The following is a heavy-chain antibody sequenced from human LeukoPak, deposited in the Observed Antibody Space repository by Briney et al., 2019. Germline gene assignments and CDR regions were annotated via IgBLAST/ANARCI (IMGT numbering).Heavy chain of an antibody. Sequence: KPSETLSLTCTVSGGSISSYYWSWIRQPPGKGLEWIGYIYYSGSTNYNPSLKSRVTISVDTSKNQFSLKLSSVTAADTAVYYCARDLTVQQQLWGAFDIWGQGTMVTVSS. D-gene: IGHD6-13*01. CDR3: ARDLTVQQQLWGAFDI. J-gene: IGHJ3*02. V-gene: IGHV4-59*01. CDR2: IYYSGST. CDR1: GGSISSYY.